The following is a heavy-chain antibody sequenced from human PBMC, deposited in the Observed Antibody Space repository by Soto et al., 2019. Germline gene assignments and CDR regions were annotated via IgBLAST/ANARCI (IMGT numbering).Heavy chain of an antibody. Sequence: EVQLVESGGGLIQPGGSLRLSCAASGFTVSSNYMSWVRQAPGKGLEWVSVIYSGGSTYYADSVKGRFTISRDNSKNTLCLQMNSLRAEDTAVYYCARDVSSSWYVYYGMDVWGQGTTVTVSS. CDR1: GFTVSSNY. CDR2: IYSGGST. J-gene: IGHJ6*02. V-gene: IGHV3-53*01. D-gene: IGHD6-13*01. CDR3: ARDVSSSWYVYYGMDV.